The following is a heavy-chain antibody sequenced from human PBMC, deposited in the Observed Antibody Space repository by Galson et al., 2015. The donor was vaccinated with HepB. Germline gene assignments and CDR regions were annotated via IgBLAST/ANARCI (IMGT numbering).Heavy chain of an antibody. CDR1: GYTFTSYA. Sequence: SVKVSCKASGYTFTSYAMHWVRQAPGQRLEWMGWINAGNGNTKYSQKFQGRVTITRDTSASTAYMELSSLRSEDTAVYYCARGPHSSSWYNYYYYMDVWGKGTTVTVSS. CDR3: ARGPHSSSWYNYYYYMDV. D-gene: IGHD6-13*01. CDR2: INAGNGNT. J-gene: IGHJ6*03. V-gene: IGHV1-3*01.